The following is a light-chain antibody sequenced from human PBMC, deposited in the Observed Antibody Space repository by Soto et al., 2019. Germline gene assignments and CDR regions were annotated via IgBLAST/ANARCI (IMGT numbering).Light chain of an antibody. Sequence: EIVLTQSPGILSLSPGERATLSCRASQSVSNYFLAWYQQKPGQAPRLLIYGASTRATDVPDRFSGSGSGADFTLTISRXEPEDFAVYYCQQYGSSPPRTFGQGTKVDIK. CDR3: QQYGSSPPRT. J-gene: IGKJ1*01. CDR2: GAS. V-gene: IGKV3-20*01. CDR1: QSVSNYF.